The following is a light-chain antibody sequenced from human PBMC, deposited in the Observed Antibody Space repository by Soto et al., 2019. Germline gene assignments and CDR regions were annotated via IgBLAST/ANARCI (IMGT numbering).Light chain of an antibody. CDR1: QSVSSNY. J-gene: IGKJ2*01. Sequence: EIVLTQSPGTLSLSPGERATLSCRASQSVSSNYLAWYQQKPGQTPRLLIYGASSRATGIPDRFSGSGSGTDFTLTISRLELEEFAVYYCQQYGSSPYTFGQGTQLEIK. CDR2: GAS. V-gene: IGKV3-20*01. CDR3: QQYGSSPYT.